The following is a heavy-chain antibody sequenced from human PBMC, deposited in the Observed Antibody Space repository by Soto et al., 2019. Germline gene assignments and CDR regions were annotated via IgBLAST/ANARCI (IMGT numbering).Heavy chain of an antibody. CDR1: GGSLSSYY. V-gene: IGHV4-59*08. CDR2: IYYSGST. J-gene: IGHJ4*02. CDR3: ASMGYHYGSGSYPLDY. Sequence: SSETLSLTCVVSGGSLSSYYWSWIRQPPGKGLEWIGYIYYSGSTNYNPSLKSRVTISLDTSKNQFSLNLRSVTAADTAVYYCASMGYHYGSGSYPLDYWGQGTLVTVSS. D-gene: IGHD3-10*01.